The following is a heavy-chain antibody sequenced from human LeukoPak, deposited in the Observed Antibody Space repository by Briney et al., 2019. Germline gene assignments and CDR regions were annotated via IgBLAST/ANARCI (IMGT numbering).Heavy chain of an antibody. CDR1: GFTFSSHG. V-gene: IGHV3-23*01. Sequence: GGTLRLSCAASGFTFSSHGMSWVRQAPGKGLEWVSTISGSGDNTYYADSVKGRFTISRDNSKNTLYLQMNSMRAEDTAVYYCAKVTYGSGTYGAFDYWGQGTLVTVSS. CDR3: AKVTYGSGTYGAFDY. D-gene: IGHD3-10*01. CDR2: ISGSGDNT. J-gene: IGHJ4*02.